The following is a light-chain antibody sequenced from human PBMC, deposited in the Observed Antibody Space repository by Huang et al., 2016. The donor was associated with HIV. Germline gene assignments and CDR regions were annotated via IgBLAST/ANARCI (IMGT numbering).Light chain of an antibody. Sequence: DIQMTQSPSTLSASVGDRVTMTCRASQSINSWLAWYQQKPGKAPKLLIYRASILEIGVPSRFSGRGSGTDFTLTISNLQPDDFATYYCQQYNSNSPETFGQGTKVDIK. CDR2: RAS. V-gene: IGKV1-5*03. CDR1: QSINSW. J-gene: IGKJ1*01. CDR3: QQYNSNSPET.